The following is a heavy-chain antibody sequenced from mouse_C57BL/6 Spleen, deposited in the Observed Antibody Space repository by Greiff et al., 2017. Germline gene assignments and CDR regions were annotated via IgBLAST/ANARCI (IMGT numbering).Heavy chain of an antibody. CDR2: INPNNSGT. V-gene: IGHV1-18*01. CDR3: ARDDGYPFAY. Sequence: EVQLQQSGPELVKPGASVKIPCKASGYTFTDYNMDWVKQSHGKSLEWIGDINPNNSGTIYNQKFKGKATLTVDKSSSTAYMELRSLTSEDTAVYYCARDDGYPFAYWGQGTLVTVSA. CDR1: GYTFTDYN. J-gene: IGHJ3*01. D-gene: IGHD2-3*01.